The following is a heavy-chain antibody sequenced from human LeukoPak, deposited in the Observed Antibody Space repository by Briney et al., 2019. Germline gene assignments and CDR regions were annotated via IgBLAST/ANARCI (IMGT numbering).Heavy chain of an antibody. CDR2: IYYSGNT. CDR1: GGSISSYY. V-gene: IGHV4-59*12. Sequence: SETLSLTCTVSGGSISSYYWSWIRQPPGKGLEWIGYIYYSGNTNYNPSLKRRVTMSIDTSKKQFSLKLSSVTAADTAVYYCARGKYYYDSNSSYRYFDPWGQGTLVTVSS. D-gene: IGHD3-22*01. CDR3: ARGKYYYDSNSSYRYFDP. J-gene: IGHJ5*02.